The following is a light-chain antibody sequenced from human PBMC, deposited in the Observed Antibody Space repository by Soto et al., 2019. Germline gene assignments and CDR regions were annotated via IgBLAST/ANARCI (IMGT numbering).Light chain of an antibody. CDR2: DNN. CDR1: RSNIGAGYD. V-gene: IGLV1-40*01. J-gene: IGLJ1*01. CDR3: QSYDSSLSGSYV. Sequence: QSVLTQPPSVSGAPGQRVTISCTGSRSNIGAGYDVHWYQQLPGTAPKGLIYDNNTRPSGVPDRISGSKSCTSASLAITGLQAEDEADYYCQSYDSSLSGSYVFGTGTKVTGL.